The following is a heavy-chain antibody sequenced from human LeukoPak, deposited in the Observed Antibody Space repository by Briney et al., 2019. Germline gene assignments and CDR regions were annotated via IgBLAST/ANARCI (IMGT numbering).Heavy chain of an antibody. V-gene: IGHV1-69*04. J-gene: IGHJ5*02. Sequence: SVKVSCKASGGTFSSYAISWVQQAPGQGLEWMGRIIPILGIANYAQKFQGRVTITADKSTSTAYMELSSLRSEDTAVYYCARDSPYNWNYGNWFDPWGQGTLVTVSS. CDR1: GGTFSSYA. CDR2: IIPILGIA. CDR3: ARDSPYNWNYGNWFDP. D-gene: IGHD1-7*01.